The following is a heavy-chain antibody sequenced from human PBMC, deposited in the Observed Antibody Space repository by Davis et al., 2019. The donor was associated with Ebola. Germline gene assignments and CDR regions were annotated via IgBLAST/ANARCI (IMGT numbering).Heavy chain of an antibody. CDR3: ARVGNGSGSYLYYYGMDV. CDR2: IYYSGST. V-gene: IGHV4-59*01. D-gene: IGHD3-10*01. Sequence: SETLSLTCAVYGGSFSGYYWSWIRQPPGKGLEWIGYIYYSGSTNYNPSLKSRVTISVDTSKNQFSLKLSSVTAADTAVYYCARVGNGSGSYLYYYGMDVWGQGTTVTVSS. CDR1: GGSFSGYY. J-gene: IGHJ6*02.